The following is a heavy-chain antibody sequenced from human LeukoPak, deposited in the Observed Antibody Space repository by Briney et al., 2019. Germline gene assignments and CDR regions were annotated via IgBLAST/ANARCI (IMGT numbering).Heavy chain of an antibody. CDR2: SYYIGST. CDR3: ARAGIVATATNFDY. J-gene: IGHJ4*02. CDR1: GGSVSSGSYY. Sequence: SETLSLTCSVSGGSVSSGSYYWSWIRQPPXXXXXXXXYSYYIGSTKYNPSLKSRVTISVDTSKNQFSLKVSSVTAADTAVYYCARAGIVATATNFDYWGQGTLVTVSS. D-gene: IGHD5-12*01. V-gene: IGHV4-61*01.